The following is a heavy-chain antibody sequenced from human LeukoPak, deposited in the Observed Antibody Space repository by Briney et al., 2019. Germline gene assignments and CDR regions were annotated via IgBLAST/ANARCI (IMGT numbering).Heavy chain of an antibody. Sequence: SETLSLTCAVYGGSFSAYYWSWLRQPPVQGLEWIGEINHSGSTNYNPPLKSRFSISVNTSKNQFSLKLSSVTAADTAVYYCAGYYYYYMDVWGKGTTVTVSS. J-gene: IGHJ6*03. V-gene: IGHV4-34*01. CDR3: AGYYYYYMDV. CDR1: GGSFSAYY. CDR2: INHSGST.